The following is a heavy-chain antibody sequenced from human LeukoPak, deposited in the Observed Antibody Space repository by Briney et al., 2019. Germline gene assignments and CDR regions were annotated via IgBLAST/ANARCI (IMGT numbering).Heavy chain of an antibody. J-gene: IGHJ6*02. V-gene: IGHV3-21*01. Sequence: GGSLRLSCAASGFTFSSYSMNWVRQAPGKGLEWVSSISSSSSYIYYADSVKGRFTISRDNAKNSLYLQMNSLRAEDTAVYYCARDHGRGLRYFDWLKDPGYGMDVWGQGTTVTVSS. CDR3: ARDHGRGLRYFDWLKDPGYGMDV. D-gene: IGHD3-9*01. CDR2: ISSSSSYI. CDR1: GFTFSSYS.